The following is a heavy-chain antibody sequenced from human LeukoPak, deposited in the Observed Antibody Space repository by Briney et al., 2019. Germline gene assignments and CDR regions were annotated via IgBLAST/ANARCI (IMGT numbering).Heavy chain of an antibody. Sequence: QPGGSLRLSCAVPGFTFSDHYMDWVRQAPGKGLEWVGRTGNKANSYTTEYAASVKGRFTISRDDSRNSLYLQMNSLKTEDTAVYYCVRNYYYSGRYYYDYWGQGTLVAVSS. CDR1: GFTFSDHY. D-gene: IGHD3-22*01. CDR2: TGNKANSYTT. V-gene: IGHV3-72*01. J-gene: IGHJ4*02. CDR3: VRNYYYSGRYYYDY.